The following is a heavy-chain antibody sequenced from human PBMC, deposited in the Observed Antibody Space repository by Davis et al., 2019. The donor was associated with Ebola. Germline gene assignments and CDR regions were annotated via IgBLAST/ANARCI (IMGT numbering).Heavy chain of an antibody. CDR3: ARVRGGYYGSGRGYYFDY. J-gene: IGHJ4*02. CDR1: GYTFTSYG. D-gene: IGHD3-10*01. CDR2: ISAYNGNT. Sequence: ASVKVSCKASGYTFTSYGISWVRQAPGQGLEWMGWISAYNGNTNYAQKLQGRVTMTTDTSTSTAYMELRSLRSDDTAVYYCARVRGGYYGSGRGYYFDYWGQGTLVTVSS. V-gene: IGHV1-18*01.